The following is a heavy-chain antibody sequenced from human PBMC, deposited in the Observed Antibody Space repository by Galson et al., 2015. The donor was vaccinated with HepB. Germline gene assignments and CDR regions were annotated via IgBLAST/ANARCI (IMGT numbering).Heavy chain of an antibody. J-gene: IGHJ4*02. CDR2: IKGDGSEE. V-gene: IGHV3-7*03. D-gene: IGHD7-27*01. Sequence: SLRLSCAASGFTFSPIWMSWVRQAPGKGLEWVANIKGDGSEEYYVDSVKGRFTISRDNARNSLYLQMNSLTAVDTALHYCARDWNWGLDYWGQGTLVTVSS. CDR1: GFTFSPIW. CDR3: ARDWNWGLDY.